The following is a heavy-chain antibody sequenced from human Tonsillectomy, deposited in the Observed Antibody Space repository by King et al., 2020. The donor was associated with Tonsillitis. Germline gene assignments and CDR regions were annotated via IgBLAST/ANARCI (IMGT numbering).Heavy chain of an antibody. V-gene: IGHV4-30-4*07. Sequence: VQLQESGPGLVKPSQTLSLTCDVSGGSISSGGYSWSWFRQPPGRGLEWIGYMYYSGSTYYHPSLRSRVTISLDTSKNQLSLRLRSVTAADTAVYHCARFLQMAGYCTNGACPPYFESWGQGTLVTVSS. CDR2: MYYSGST. D-gene: IGHD2-8*01. CDR1: GGSISSGGYS. CDR3: ARFLQMAGYCTNGACPPYFES. J-gene: IGHJ4*02.